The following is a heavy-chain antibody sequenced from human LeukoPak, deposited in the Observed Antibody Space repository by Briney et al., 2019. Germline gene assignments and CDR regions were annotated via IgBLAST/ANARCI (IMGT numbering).Heavy chain of an antibody. J-gene: IGHJ4*02. D-gene: IGHD1-26*01. V-gene: IGHV1-3*01. Sequence: GASVKVSCKASGYSFTSHAIHWTRQAPGQRLEWMGWITVGDGNTKYSEKFQGRVTITRDTSASTVYMELSSLRSEDTAVYYCAISQNGGYNYWGQGTLVTVSS. CDR1: GYSFTSHA. CDR2: ITVGDGNT. CDR3: AISQNGGYNY.